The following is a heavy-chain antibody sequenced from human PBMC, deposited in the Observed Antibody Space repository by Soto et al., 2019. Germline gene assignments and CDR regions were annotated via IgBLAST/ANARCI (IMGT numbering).Heavy chain of an antibody. J-gene: IGHJ5*02. D-gene: IGHD2-15*01. CDR3: ARLKTEGYCSGGSCYSPNWFDP. CDR1: GFSLSTSGVG. V-gene: IGHV2-5*02. Sequence: GSGPTLVNPTQTLTLTCTFSGFSLSTSGVGVGWIRQPPGKALEWLALIYWDDDKRYSPSLKSRLTITKDTSKNQVVLTMTNMDPVDTATYYCARLKTEGYCSGGSCYSPNWFDPWGQGTLVTVSS. CDR2: IYWDDDK.